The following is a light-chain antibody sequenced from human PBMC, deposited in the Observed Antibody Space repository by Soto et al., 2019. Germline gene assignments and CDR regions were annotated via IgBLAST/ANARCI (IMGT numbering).Light chain of an antibody. J-gene: IGKJ2*01. CDR3: QQYVNSPVT. V-gene: IGKV3-20*01. CDR2: GAS. Sequence: EIVLTQSPDTLYLSPGEGATLSCRASQRVNSSYLAWYQQKPGQAPRLLISGASDRATGVPARVSGSGSGTDFTLTIRRLEPEDFAVYYYQQYVNSPVTFGQGTKLQIK. CDR1: QRVNSSY.